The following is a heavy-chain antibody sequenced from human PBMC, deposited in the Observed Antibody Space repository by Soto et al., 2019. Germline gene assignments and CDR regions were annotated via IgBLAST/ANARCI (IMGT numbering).Heavy chain of an antibody. D-gene: IGHD3-3*01. CDR3: ARDIFGEKDDY. CDR2: IYYSGST. CDR1: GGSISSSSYY. V-gene: IGHV4-61*01. J-gene: IGHJ4*02. Sequence: SETLSLTCTVSGGSISSSSYYWGWIRQPPGKGLEWIGYIYYSGSTNYNPSLKSRVTISVDTSKNQFSLKLSSVTAADTAVYYCARDIFGEKDDYWGQGTLVTVSS.